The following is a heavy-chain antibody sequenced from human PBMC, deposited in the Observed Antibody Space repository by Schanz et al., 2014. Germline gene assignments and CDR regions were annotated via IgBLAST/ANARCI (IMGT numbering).Heavy chain of an antibody. V-gene: IGHV3-21*06. J-gene: IGHJ4*02. CDR2: ISASGGST. CDR1: EFTFSSYS. CDR3: ARDRGYCSGGSCLTFDY. D-gene: IGHD2-15*01. Sequence: EVQLVESGGGLVKPGGSLRLSCEASEFTFSSYSMNWVRQAPGKGLEWVSTISASGGSTYYADSVKGRFTISRDNSKNILYLQMNTLRAEDTAVYYCARDRGYCSGGSCLTFDYWGQGTLVTVSS.